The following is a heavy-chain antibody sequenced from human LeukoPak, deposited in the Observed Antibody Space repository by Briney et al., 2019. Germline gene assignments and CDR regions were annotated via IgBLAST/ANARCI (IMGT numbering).Heavy chain of an antibody. CDR2: ISSSCSYI. CDR1: GFTFSSYS. V-gene: IGHV3-21*01. D-gene: IGHD2-21*02. Sequence: GGSLRLSCAASGFTFSSYSMNWVRQAPGKGLEWVSSISSSCSYIYYADSVKGRFTISRDNAKNSLYLQMTSLRAEDTAVYYCARVEGGLLNYMDVWGKGTTVTVSS. J-gene: IGHJ6*03. CDR3: ARVEGGLLNYMDV.